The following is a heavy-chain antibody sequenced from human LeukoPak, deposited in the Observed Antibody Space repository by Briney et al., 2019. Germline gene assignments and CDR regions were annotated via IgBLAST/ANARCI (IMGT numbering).Heavy chain of an antibody. V-gene: IGHV4-38-2*02. D-gene: IGHD3-10*01. Sequence: PSETLSLTCSVSGYSISSAYYWGWVRQPPGKGLEGIGTMYHSGSTNYNPSLKSRVTISVDTSKNQFSLKLSSVTAADTAVYYCARVGRGYYMDVWGKGTTVTVSS. J-gene: IGHJ6*03. CDR1: GYSISSAYY. CDR2: MYHSGST. CDR3: ARVGRGYYMDV.